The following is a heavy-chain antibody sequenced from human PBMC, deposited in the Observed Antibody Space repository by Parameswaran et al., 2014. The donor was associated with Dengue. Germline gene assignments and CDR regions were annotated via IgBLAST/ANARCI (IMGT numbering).Heavy chain of an antibody. CDR2: ISSSSSYI. J-gene: IGHJ6*02. V-gene: IGHV3-21*01. Sequence: WIRQPPGKGLEWVSSISSSSSYIYYADSVKGRFTISRDNAKNSLYLQMNSLRAEDTALYYCARAHSGGYDVPYYYYYGLDVWGQGTTVTVSS. CDR3: ARAHSGGYDVPYYYYYGLDV. D-gene: IGHD5-12*01.